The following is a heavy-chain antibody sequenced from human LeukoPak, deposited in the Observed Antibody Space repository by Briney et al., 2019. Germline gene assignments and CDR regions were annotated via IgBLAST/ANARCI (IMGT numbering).Heavy chain of an antibody. D-gene: IGHD2-2*01. V-gene: IGHV1-18*04. J-gene: IGHJ5*02. CDR2: ISSYNGNT. CDR3: ARVGCSSTSCYGNSVDP. CDR1: GYAFTDYY. Sequence: GASVKVSCKTSGYAFTDYYMHWVRQAPGRGLDWMGWISSYNGNTHYAQRFQGRVTLTTDTSTSTAYMELRSLTSDDTAVYYCARVGCSSTSCYGNSVDPWGQGTLVTVSS.